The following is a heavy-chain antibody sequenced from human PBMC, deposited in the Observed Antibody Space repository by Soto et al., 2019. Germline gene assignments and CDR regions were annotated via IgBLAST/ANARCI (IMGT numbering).Heavy chain of an antibody. Sequence: SETLSLTCTVSGGSISSGGYYWSWIRQHPGKGLEWIGYIYCSGSTYYNPSLKSRVTISVDTSKNQFSLKLSSVTAADTAVYYCARDFGHGMDVWGQGTTVTVSS. CDR2: IYCSGST. J-gene: IGHJ6*02. CDR3: ARDFGHGMDV. CDR1: GGSISSGGYY. V-gene: IGHV4-31*03. D-gene: IGHD3-3*01.